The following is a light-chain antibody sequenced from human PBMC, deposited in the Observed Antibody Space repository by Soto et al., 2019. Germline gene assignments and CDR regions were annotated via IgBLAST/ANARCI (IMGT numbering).Light chain of an antibody. CDR1: QSIRNW. J-gene: IGKJ2*01. CDR2: KAS. V-gene: IGKV1-5*03. Sequence: DIQMTQSPSTLSASVGDRVTITCRASQSIRNWLAWYQQKPGKAPKLLIYKASSLESGVPSRFSRSGSGTEFTLTISSLQPDDFATYYCQQYNSYPYTFGQGTKLEIK. CDR3: QQYNSYPYT.